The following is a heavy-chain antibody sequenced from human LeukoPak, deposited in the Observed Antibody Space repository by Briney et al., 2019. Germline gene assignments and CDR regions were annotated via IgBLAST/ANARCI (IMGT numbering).Heavy chain of an antibody. CDR3: ARRLRDAFDI. Sequence: PSETLSLTCTVSGGSISSSSYYWGWIRQPPGKGLEWIGSLYYSGSTYYNPSLKSRVTISVDTSKNQFSLKLSSVTAADTAVYYCARRLRDAFDIWGQGTMVTVSS. V-gene: IGHV4-39*01. J-gene: IGHJ3*02. CDR1: GGSISSSSYY. CDR2: LYYSGST. D-gene: IGHD3-10*01.